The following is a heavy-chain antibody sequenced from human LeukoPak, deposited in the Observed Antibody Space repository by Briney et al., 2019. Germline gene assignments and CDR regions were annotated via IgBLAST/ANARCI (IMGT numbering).Heavy chain of an antibody. D-gene: IGHD2-15*01. CDR2: IIPIFGTA. V-gene: IGHV1-69*05. J-gene: IGHJ4*02. CDR1: GVTFSSYA. Sequence: SVKVSCKASGVTFSSYAISWVRQAPGQGLEWMGGIIPIFGTANYAQKFQGRVTITTDESTSTAYMELSSLRSEDTAVYYCARERRRYCSGGSCYIFDYWGQGTLVTVSS. CDR3: ARERRRYCSGGSCYIFDY.